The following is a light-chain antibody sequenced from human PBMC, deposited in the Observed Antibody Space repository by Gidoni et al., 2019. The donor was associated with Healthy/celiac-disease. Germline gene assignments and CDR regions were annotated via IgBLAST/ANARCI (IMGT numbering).Light chain of an antibody. Sequence: QSALTQPRSVSGSPGQSVTISCTGTSSDVGGYNYVSWYQQHPGKAPNLIIYDVSKRPSGVPDRFSGSKSGNTASLTISGLQAEDEADYYCCSYAGSYTMEDVVFGGGTKLTVL. CDR2: DVS. V-gene: IGLV2-11*01. CDR1: SSDVGGYNY. J-gene: IGLJ2*01. CDR3: CSYAGSYTMEDVV.